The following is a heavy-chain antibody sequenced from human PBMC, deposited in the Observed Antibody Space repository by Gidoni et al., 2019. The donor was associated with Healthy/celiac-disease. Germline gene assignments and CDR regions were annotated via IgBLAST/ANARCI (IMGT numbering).Heavy chain of an antibody. CDR3: ATGVNSNQENYYDYYGMDV. Sequence: QMRLVRSGPEVKTPGTSVKVSCKSSGFTFTSSALQWVLQARGQRLEWIGWNVVGRGNTNYAQKCQERVTIHRDMSTSTAYMELSSLRSEDTAVYYCATGVNSNQENYYDYYGMDVWGQGTTVTVSS. CDR2: NVVGRGNT. CDR1: GFTFTSSA. V-gene: IGHV1-58*01. J-gene: IGHJ6*02. D-gene: IGHD4-4*01.